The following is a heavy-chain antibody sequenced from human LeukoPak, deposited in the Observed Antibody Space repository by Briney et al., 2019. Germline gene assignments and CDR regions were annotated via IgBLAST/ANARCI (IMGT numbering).Heavy chain of an antibody. CDR1: GFTFSSYA. CDR3: AGSVWSGRGYFDY. CDR2: ISGSGGST. J-gene: IGHJ4*02. V-gene: IGHV3-23*01. Sequence: PGGSLRLSCAASGFTFSSYAMSWVRQAPGKGLEWVSAISGSGGSTYYADSVKGRFTISRDNSKNTLYLQMNSLRAEDTAVYYCAGSVWSGRGYFDYRGQGTLVTVSS. D-gene: IGHD3-3*01.